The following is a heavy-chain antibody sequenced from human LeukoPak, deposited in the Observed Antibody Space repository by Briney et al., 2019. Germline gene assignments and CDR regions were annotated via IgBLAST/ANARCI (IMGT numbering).Heavy chain of an antibody. CDR3: AKVLGGPRPGLFDY. V-gene: IGHV3-23*01. CDR2: ISGSGGST. J-gene: IGHJ4*02. Sequence: GGSLRLSCAASGFTFSSYGMSWVRQAPGKGLEWVSSISGSGGSTYYADSVKGRFTISRNNSKNTLYLQMNSLRAEDTAVYYCAKVLGGPRPGLFDYWGQGTLVTVSS. D-gene: IGHD4-23*01. CDR1: GFTFSSYG.